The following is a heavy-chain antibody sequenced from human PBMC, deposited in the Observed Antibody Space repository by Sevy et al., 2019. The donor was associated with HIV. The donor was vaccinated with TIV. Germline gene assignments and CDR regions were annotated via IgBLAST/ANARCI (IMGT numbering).Heavy chain of an antibody. CDR2: IKSKTDGGTT. J-gene: IGHJ3*02. V-gene: IGHV3-15*01. D-gene: IGHD3-10*01. CDR1: GFTFSNAW. CDR3: TTVRLLWFGELTPNDAFDI. Sequence: LSLTCAASGFTFSNAWMSWVRQAPGKGLEWVGRIKSKTDGGTTDYAAPVKGRFTISRDDSKNTLYLQMNSLKTEDTAVYYCTTVRLLWFGELTPNDAFDIWGQGTMVTVSS.